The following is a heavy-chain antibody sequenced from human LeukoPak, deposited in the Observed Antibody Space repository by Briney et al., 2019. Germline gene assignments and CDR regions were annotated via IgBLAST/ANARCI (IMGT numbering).Heavy chain of an antibody. CDR3: ARDRGIGSPFDP. J-gene: IGHJ5*02. CDR2: IYHSGST. Sequence: PSETLSLTCAVSGGSISSSNWWSWVRQPPGKGLEWIGEIYHSGSTNYNPSLTSRVTISVDKSKNQFSLKLSSVTAADTAVYYCARDRGIGSPFDPWGQGTLVTVSS. V-gene: IGHV4-4*02. D-gene: IGHD2-15*01. CDR1: GGSISSSNW.